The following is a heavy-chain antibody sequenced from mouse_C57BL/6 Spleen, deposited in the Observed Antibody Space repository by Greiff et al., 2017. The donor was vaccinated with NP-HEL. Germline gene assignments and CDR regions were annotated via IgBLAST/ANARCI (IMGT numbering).Heavy chain of an antibody. CDR1: GFTFSDYY. V-gene: IGHV5-12*01. CDR2: ISNGGGST. D-gene: IGHD2-1*01. CDR3: ARLFYGNYDYAMDY. Sequence: EVQRVESGGGLVQPGGSLKLSCAASGFTFSDYYMYWVRQTPEKRLEWVAYISNGGGSTYYPDTVKGRFTISRDNAKNTLYLQMSRLKSEDTAMYYCARLFYGNYDYAMDYWGQGTSVTVSS. J-gene: IGHJ4*01.